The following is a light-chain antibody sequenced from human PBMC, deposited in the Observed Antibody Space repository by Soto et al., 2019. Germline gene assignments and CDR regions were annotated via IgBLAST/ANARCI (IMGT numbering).Light chain of an antibody. V-gene: IGKV3-11*01. CDR2: DAS. CDR1: QSVSAY. J-gene: IGKJ1*01. CDR3: QQRGNWPRT. Sequence: EIVLTQSPATLSLSPGVRATLSCRASQSVSAYLAWYQQKPGQAPRLLIYDASNRATGIPGRFSGSGSGTDFTLTISSLEPEDFAVYYCQQRGNWPRTFGQGTKV.